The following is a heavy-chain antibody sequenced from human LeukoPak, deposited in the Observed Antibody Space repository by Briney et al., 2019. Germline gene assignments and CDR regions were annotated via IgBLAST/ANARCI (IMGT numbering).Heavy chain of an antibody. D-gene: IGHD3-22*01. Sequence: SETLSLTCTVSGGSISNSRYYWGWIRQPPGKGLECIGTIYYSGSTYYNPSLKSRFTISVDTSKNQFSLKLSSVTAADTAVYYCVNYYDSSDYQQPNHFDYWGQGTLVTVSS. J-gene: IGHJ4*02. CDR1: GGSISNSRYY. CDR3: VNYYDSSDYQQPNHFDY. V-gene: IGHV4-39*01. CDR2: IYYSGST.